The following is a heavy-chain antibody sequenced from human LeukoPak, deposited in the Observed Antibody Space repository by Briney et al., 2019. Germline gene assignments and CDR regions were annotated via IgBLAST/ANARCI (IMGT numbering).Heavy chain of an antibody. V-gene: IGHV4-34*01. Sequence: SETLSLTCAVYGGSFSGYYWSWIRQPPGKGLEWIGEINHSGSTNYNPSLKSRVTISVDTSKNQFSLKLSSVTAADTAVYYCARGGFNYCSSTSCYGMTTRKYFDYWGQGTLVTVSS. D-gene: IGHD2-2*01. CDR1: GGSFSGYY. J-gene: IGHJ4*02. CDR2: INHSGST. CDR3: ARGGFNYCSSTSCYGMTTRKYFDY.